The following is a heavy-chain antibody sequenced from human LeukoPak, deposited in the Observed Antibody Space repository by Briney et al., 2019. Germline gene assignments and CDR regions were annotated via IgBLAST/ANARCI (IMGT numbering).Heavy chain of an antibody. CDR2: ISYDGSNK. CDR1: GFTFSSYG. D-gene: IGHD3-22*01. V-gene: IGHV3-30*18. Sequence: GGSLRLSCAASGFTFSSYGMHWVRQAPGKGLGWVAVISYDGSNKYYADSARGRFTISRDNSKNTLYLQMNSLRAEDTAVYYCAKFENYYDSSGYDFDYWGQGTLVTVSS. J-gene: IGHJ4*02. CDR3: AKFENYYDSSGYDFDY.